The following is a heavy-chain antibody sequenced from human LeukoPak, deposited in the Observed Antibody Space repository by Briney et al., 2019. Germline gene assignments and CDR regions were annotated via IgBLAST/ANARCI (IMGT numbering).Heavy chain of an antibody. CDR2: ISSDSGAI. CDR1: GFTLSTYM. J-gene: IGHJ4*02. V-gene: IGHV3-48*01. CDR3: VRELAY. Sequence: GGSLRLSCEVSGFTLSTYMMNWVRQAPGKGLEWLSYISSDSGAIYYADSVKGRFTISRDNAQKSLYLQMNSLTVEDTAVYYCVRELAYWGQGALVTVSS.